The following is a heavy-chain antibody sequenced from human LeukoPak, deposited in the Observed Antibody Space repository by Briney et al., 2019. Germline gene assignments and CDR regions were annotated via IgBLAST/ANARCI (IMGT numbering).Heavy chain of an antibody. J-gene: IGHJ4*02. Sequence: GGSLRLSCAASGISFNTAWMSWVRQAPGKGLERVGRIKSIKDGGTTDYTAPVMGRFTISRDASKTTLYLQMNSLKIEDTAVHYCTTDRGIADRPLFDFWGQGTLVRVSS. D-gene: IGHD6-6*01. CDR2: IKSIKDGGTT. CDR1: GISFNTAW. V-gene: IGHV3-15*01. CDR3: TTDRGIADRPLFDF.